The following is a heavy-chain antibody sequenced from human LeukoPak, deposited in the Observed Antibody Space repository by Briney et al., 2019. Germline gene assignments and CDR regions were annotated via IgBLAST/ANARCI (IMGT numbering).Heavy chain of an antibody. J-gene: IGHJ1*01. V-gene: IGHV1-46*02. Sequence: ASVKVSCKAAGYTFNSYHIYWVRQAPGQGLEWVGIINPSDGSTAYAQKFQGRVTMTRDTSTSTLYMELSSLRSEDTAVYFCARGAMVRGVITGYFQHWGQGTLVIVSS. CDR3: ARGAMVRGVITGYFQH. D-gene: IGHD3-10*01. CDR1: GYTFNSYH. CDR2: INPSDGST.